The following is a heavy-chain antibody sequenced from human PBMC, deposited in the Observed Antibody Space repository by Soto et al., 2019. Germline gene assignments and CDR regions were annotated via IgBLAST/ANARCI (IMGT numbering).Heavy chain of an antibody. D-gene: IGHD2-2*01. CDR3: ARERYQVISDGMDV. J-gene: IGHJ6*02. CDR1: GYSFTGYY. CDR2: INPQTGGT. Sequence: ASVKVSCKASGYSFTGYYIHWVREAPGQGLEWMGWINPQTGGTSYAQKFQGRVTLSRDTSINTAYLELSRLRFDDAAVYFCARERYQVISDGMDVWGQGTTVTVSS. V-gene: IGHV1-2*02.